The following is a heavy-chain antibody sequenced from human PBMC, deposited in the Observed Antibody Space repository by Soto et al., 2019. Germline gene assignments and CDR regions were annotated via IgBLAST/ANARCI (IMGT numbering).Heavy chain of an antibody. CDR2: IFYNGRT. D-gene: IGHD3-10*01. Sequence: SETLSLTCTISGGSISSHYWTWIRQPPGKGLEWIGYIFYNGRTNYNPSLESRVTISVDTSKNQLSLKLGSVTAADTAVYYCARGGDNSPWYHYLWGQGTLVTVSS. V-gene: IGHV4-59*11. CDR1: GGSISSHY. J-gene: IGHJ4*02. CDR3: ARGGDNSPWYHYL.